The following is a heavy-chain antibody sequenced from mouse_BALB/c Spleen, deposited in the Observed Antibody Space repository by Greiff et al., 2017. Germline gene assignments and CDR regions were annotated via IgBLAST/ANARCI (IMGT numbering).Heavy chain of an antibody. CDR2: IDPANGNT. J-gene: IGHJ4*01. Sequence: VHVKQSGAELVKPGASVKLSCTASGFNIKDTYMHWVKQRPEQGLEWIGRIDPANGNTKYDPKFQGKATITADTSSNTAYLQLSSLTSEDTAVYYCAIVSLYAMDYWGQGTSVTVSS. CDR1: GFNIKDTY. CDR3: AIVSLYAMDY. V-gene: IGHV14-3*02. D-gene: IGHD2-10*02.